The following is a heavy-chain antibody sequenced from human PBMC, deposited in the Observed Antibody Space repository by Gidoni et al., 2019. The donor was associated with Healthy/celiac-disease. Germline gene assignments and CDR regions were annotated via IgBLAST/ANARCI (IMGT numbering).Heavy chain of an antibody. D-gene: IGHD4-17*01. Sequence: QVQLQQWGAGLLTPSETLSLTCAVYGGSFSGYYWSWIRQPPGKGLEWIGEINHSGSTNYNPSLKSRVTISVDTSKNQFSLKLSSVTAADTAVYYCARGGYGDHSTPFDYWGQGTLVTVSS. CDR3: ARGGYGDHSTPFDY. J-gene: IGHJ4*02. V-gene: IGHV4-34*01. CDR2: INHSGST. CDR1: GGSFSGYY.